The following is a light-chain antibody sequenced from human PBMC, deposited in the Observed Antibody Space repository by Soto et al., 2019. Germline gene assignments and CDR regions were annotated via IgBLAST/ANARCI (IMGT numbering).Light chain of an antibody. CDR1: QFVSRR. Sequence: EIVVTQSPATLSASPGERVTLSCRASQFVSRRLAWYQQRPGQVPRLLIYDTSTRAPGISARFSGSGSGTEFTLTFSSLQSEDFAVYYWQEYIHWPPGMFGPGTTVDIK. CDR3: QEYIHWPPGM. V-gene: IGKV3-15*01. CDR2: DTS. J-gene: IGKJ1*01.